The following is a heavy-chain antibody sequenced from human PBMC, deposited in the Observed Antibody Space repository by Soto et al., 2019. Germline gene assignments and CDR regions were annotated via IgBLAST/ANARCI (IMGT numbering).Heavy chain of an antibody. CDR1: GGSISSYY. V-gene: IGHV4-59*01. CDR2: IYYSGST. D-gene: IGHD3-10*01. J-gene: IGHJ6*03. Sequence: SETLSLTCTVSGGSISSYYWSWIRQPPGKGLEWIGYIYYSGSTNYNPSLKSRVTISVDTSKNQFSLELSSLRSEDTAVYYCARSEGPGDYYYYMDVWGKGTTVTVSS. CDR3: ARSEGPGDYYYYMDV.